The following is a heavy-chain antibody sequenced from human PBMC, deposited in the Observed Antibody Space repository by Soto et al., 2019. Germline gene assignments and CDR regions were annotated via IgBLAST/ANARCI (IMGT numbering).Heavy chain of an antibody. Sequence: EVQLVESGGGLVQPGGSLRLSCAASGFTFSSYWMHWVRQAPGKGLVWVSRINSDGSSTSYADSVKGRFTISRDNAKNTLYLQMNSLRAEDTAVYYCAKEGGYYDSSGYYRYFDYWGQGTLVTVSS. V-gene: IGHV3-74*01. J-gene: IGHJ4*02. CDR2: INSDGSST. CDR1: GFTFSSYW. D-gene: IGHD3-22*01. CDR3: AKEGGYYDSSGYYRYFDY.